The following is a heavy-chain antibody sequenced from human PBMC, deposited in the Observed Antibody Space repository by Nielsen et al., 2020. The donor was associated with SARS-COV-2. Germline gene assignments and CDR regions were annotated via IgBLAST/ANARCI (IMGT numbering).Heavy chain of an antibody. D-gene: IGHD1-26*01. V-gene: IGHV1-18*01. CDR3: AKTTFSGSYYPAS. Sequence: ASVKVSCKASGGPLTEYGVSWVRQAPGQGLEWVGWINTYSGSSQYAQKYQGRVTMTTDTSTSTVYVELSSLTSDDTAVYYCAKTTFSGSYYPASWGQGTLVTVSS. CDR2: INTYSGSS. CDR1: GGPLTEYG. J-gene: IGHJ4*02.